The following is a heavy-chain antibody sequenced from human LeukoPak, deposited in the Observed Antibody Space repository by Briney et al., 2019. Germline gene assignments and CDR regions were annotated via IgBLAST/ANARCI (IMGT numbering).Heavy chain of an antibody. CDR1: GGSVSTYY. J-gene: IGHJ2*01. CDR2: IYYSGST. CDR3: ARVRGGYWYFDL. V-gene: IGHV4-59*02. Sequence: SETLSLTCTVSGGSVSTYYWSWIRQPPGKGLEWIGCIYYSGSTNYNPSLKSRVTISVDTSKNQFSLKLSSVTAADTAVYYCARVRGGYWYFDLWGRGTLVTVSS. D-gene: IGHD4-23*01.